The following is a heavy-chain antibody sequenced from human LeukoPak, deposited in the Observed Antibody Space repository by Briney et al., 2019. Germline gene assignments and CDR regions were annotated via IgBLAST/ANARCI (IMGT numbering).Heavy chain of an antibody. Sequence: SETLSLTCAVYGGSFSGYYWSWLPQPPGKGLEWLGEINHSGSTNYNPSFKSRVTISVDTSKNHFALKLSSVTAADTVVYYCARGLITMVRGAPSYMDVWGKGTTVTVSS. J-gene: IGHJ6*03. CDR1: GGSFSGYY. D-gene: IGHD3-10*01. V-gene: IGHV4-34*01. CDR3: ARGLITMVRGAPSYMDV. CDR2: INHSGST.